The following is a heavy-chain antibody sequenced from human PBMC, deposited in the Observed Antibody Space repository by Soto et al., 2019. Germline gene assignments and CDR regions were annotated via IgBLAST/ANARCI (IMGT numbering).Heavy chain of an antibody. CDR1: GGSISSGDYY. V-gene: IGHV4-30-4*01. D-gene: IGHD5-12*01. J-gene: IGHJ5*02. Sequence: QVQLQESGPGLVKPSQTLSLTCTVSGGSISSGDYYWSWIRQPPGKGLEWIGYIYYSGSTYYNPSXXXRXTISVDTSKNQFSLKLSSVTAADTAVYYCASYSGYEGLRFDPWGQGTLVTVSS. CDR3: ASYSGYEGLRFDP. CDR2: IYYSGST.